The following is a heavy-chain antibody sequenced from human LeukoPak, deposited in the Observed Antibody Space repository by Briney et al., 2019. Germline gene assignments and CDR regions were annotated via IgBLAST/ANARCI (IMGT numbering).Heavy chain of an antibody. CDR3: ARGVTMVRGRNDYYYYGMDV. D-gene: IGHD3-10*01. CDR2: IYHSGST. Sequence: SQTLSLTCTVSGGSISSGGYYWSWIRQHPGKGLEWIGYIYHSGSTYYNPSLKSRVTISVDRSKNQFSLKLSSVTAADTAVYYCARGVTMVRGRNDYYYYGMDVWGQGTTVTVSS. J-gene: IGHJ6*02. V-gene: IGHV4-30-2*01. CDR1: GGSISSGGYY.